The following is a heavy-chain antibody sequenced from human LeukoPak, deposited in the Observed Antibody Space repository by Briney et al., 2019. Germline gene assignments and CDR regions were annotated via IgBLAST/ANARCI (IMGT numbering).Heavy chain of an antibody. V-gene: IGHV4-34*01. J-gene: IGHJ5*02. CDR3: ARHVPLSWFDP. CDR2: INHSGST. Sequence: SETLSLTCAVYGGSFSGYYWSWIRQPPGKGLEWIGEINHSGSTNYNPSLKSRVTISVDTSKNQFSLELSSVTAADTAVYYCARHVPLSWFDPWGQGTLVTVSS. CDR1: GGSFSGYY.